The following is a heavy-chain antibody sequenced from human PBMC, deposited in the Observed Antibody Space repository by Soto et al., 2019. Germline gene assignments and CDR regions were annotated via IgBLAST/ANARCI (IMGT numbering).Heavy chain of an antibody. V-gene: IGHV3-23*01. J-gene: IGHJ4*02. CDR2: ISGSGGST. CDR3: ARDYPGGSYYDY. CDR1: AVPISSYA. D-gene: IGHD1-26*01. Sequence: GGFLRLTCGAYAVPISSYAMRWVRHAPGKGLEWVSAISGSGGSTYYADSVKGRFTISRDNSKNTLYLQTNSLRAEDTAGYYCARDYPGGSYYDYWGQGNLVTVSA.